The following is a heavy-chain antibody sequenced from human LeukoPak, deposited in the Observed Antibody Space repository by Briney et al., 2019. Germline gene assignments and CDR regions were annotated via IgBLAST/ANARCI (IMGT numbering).Heavy chain of an antibody. CDR3: ARGRINNYDYYGMDV. J-gene: IGHJ6*02. V-gene: IGHV4-61*01. CDR1: GGSVSSGSYY. D-gene: IGHD3-22*01. CDR2: IYYSGNT. Sequence: DPSETLSLTCTVSGGSVSSGSYYWSWIRQPPGKGLEWIGYIYYSGNTNYNPSLKSRVTISVDTSKNQFSLKLSSVTAADTAVYYCARGRINNYDYYGMDVWGQGTTVTVSS.